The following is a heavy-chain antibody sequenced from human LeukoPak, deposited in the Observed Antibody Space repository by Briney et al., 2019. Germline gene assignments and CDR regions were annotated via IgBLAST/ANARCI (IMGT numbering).Heavy chain of an antibody. CDR3: ARVGVSSYGMDV. V-gene: IGHV5-51*01. CDR2: IYPADSDT. D-gene: IGHD1-26*01. J-gene: IGHJ6*02. CDR1: GYSFTNSR. Sequence: GESLKISCKGSGYSFTNSRIAWVRQMPGKGLEWMGIIYPADSDTRYSPSFQGQVTISADKSISTAYLQCSSLKASDTAMYFCARVGVSSYGMDVWGQGTTVTVSS.